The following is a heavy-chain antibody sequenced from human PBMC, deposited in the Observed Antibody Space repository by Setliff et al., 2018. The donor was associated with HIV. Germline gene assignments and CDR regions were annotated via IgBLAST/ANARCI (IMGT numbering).Heavy chain of an antibody. D-gene: IGHD6-19*01. CDR2: ILSTGERT. CDR3: ASYGSYSSGKDDF. V-gene: IGHV3-23*01. CDR1: GFTFSNYA. Sequence: GGSLRLSCAASGFTFSNYAMSWVRQAPGEGLEWVSAILSTGERTFYADSVKGRFIISRDNSKNTLYLQMNSLRAEDTAVYYCASYGSYSSGKDDFWGQGTLVTVSS. J-gene: IGHJ4*02.